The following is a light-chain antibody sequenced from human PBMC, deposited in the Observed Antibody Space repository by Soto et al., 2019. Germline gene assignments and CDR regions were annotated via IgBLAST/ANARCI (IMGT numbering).Light chain of an antibody. CDR2: SNN. V-gene: IGLV1-47*02. CDR3: QSYDSSLSGSV. CDR1: SSNIGSNY. J-gene: IGLJ2*01. Sequence: QSVLTQPPSASGTPGQRVTISCSGSSSNIGSNYVYWYQQLPGTAPKLLIYSNNQRPSGVPDRFSGSKSGTSASLAISGLRSEDEADYHCQSYDSSLSGSVFGGGTKLTVL.